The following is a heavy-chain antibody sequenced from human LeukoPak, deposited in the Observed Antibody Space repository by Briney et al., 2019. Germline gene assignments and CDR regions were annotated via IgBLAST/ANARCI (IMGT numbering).Heavy chain of an antibody. V-gene: IGHV3-21*01. J-gene: IGHJ4*02. D-gene: IGHD5-12*01. Sequence: PGGSLRLSCAASGFTFSSYSMNWVRQAPGKGLEWVSSISSSSSYIYYADSVKGRFTIFRDNAKNSLYLQMNSLRAEDTAVYYCAREPAPRGYSGYDSIYWGQGTLVTVSS. CDR3: AREPAPRGYSGYDSIY. CDR1: GFTFSSYS. CDR2: ISSSSSYI.